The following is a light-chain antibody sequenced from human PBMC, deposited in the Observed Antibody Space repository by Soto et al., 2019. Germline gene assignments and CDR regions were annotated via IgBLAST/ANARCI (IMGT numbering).Light chain of an antibody. Sequence: QSVLTQPRSVSGSPGQSVTISCTGTSSDVGGYDFVSWYQQHPGKAPKLMIYDVTKRTSWVPDRFSGAKSGNSASLTISGLLAEDESDYYCCSYAGSYNLGVFVGGTKLTVL. CDR2: DVT. CDR1: SSDVGGYDF. J-gene: IGLJ3*02. CDR3: CSYAGSYNLGV. V-gene: IGLV2-11*01.